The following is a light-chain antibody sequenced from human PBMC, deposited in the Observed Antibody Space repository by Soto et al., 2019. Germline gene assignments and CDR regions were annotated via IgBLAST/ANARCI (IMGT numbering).Light chain of an antibody. CDR1: QSVSSSF. CDR3: QQYATSPRT. J-gene: IGKJ1*01. CDR2: GAS. Sequence: EIVLTQSPGTLSLSPGERVTLSCRASQSVSSSFLAWYQQKPGQAPRLLIYGASSRATGIPDRFSGGGSGTDFTLTISRLEPEDFAVYYCQQYATSPRTFGQGTKVEIK. V-gene: IGKV3-20*01.